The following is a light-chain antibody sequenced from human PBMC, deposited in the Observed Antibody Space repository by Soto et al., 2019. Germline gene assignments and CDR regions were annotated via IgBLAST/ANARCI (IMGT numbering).Light chain of an antibody. CDR2: DVS. CDR3: SSHTSSSPVA. V-gene: IGLV2-14*01. CDR1: SSDVGGYNY. J-gene: IGLJ2*01. Sequence: QSALTQPASVSGSPGQSITISCTGTSSDVGGYNYVSWYQQHPGKAPKLMIYDVSNRPSGVSNRFSGSKSGNTASLTISGLQAEDEADYYCSSHTSSSPVASGGGTKVTVL.